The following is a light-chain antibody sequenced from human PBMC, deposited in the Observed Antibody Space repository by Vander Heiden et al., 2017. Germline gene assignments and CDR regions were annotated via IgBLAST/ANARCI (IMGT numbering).Light chain of an antibody. J-gene: IGKJ2*02. Sequence: IVLTQSPGTLSLSPGERATLSCRASQSVSSSYLAWYQQKPGQAPRLLIYGASSRATGIPDRFSGSGSGTDFTLTISRLEPEDFAVYYCRQDGSSPSTFGQGTKVEIK. CDR2: GAS. V-gene: IGKV3-20*01. CDR1: QSVSSSY. CDR3: RQDGSSPST.